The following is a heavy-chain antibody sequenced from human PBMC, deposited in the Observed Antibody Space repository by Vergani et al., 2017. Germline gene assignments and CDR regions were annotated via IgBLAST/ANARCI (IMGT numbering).Heavy chain of an antibody. D-gene: IGHD1-14*01. CDR3: ARDLRLLYNRFDP. J-gene: IGHJ5*02. CDR1: GFTFNQYG. CDR2: TWYDGNNK. Sequence: QVQLVESGGGVVQPGRSLRLSCAASGFTFNQYGMHWVRQAPGKGLGWVAITWYDGNNKQYADSVKGLFTISRDNSKSTMYLQMNSLRDEDTGVYYCARDLRLLYNRFDPWGQGTLVTVSS. V-gene: IGHV3-33*01.